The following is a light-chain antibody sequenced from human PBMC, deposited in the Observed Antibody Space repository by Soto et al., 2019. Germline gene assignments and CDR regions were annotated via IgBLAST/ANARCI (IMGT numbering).Light chain of an antibody. V-gene: IGKV3-20*01. J-gene: IGKJ1*01. CDR3: QQYNSYSLT. Sequence: EIVLTQSPGTLSLSPGERATLSCRASQSLSSSYVAWYQQKPGQAPRLLMYGASSRATGIPDRFSGSGSGTDFTLTIRRVEPEDFATYYCQQYNSYSLTFGQGTKVDIK. CDR2: GAS. CDR1: QSLSSSY.